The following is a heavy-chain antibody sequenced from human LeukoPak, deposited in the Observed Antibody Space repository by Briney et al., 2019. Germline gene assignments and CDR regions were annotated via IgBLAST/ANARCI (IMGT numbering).Heavy chain of an antibody. J-gene: IGHJ4*02. CDR3: ARASRGYCSGGSCVYYFDY. CDR1: GGSFSGYY. V-gene: IGHV4-34*01. CDR2: INHSGST. Sequence: PSETLSLTCAVYGGSFSGYYWSWIRQPPGKGLGWIGEINHSGSTNYNPSLKSRVTISVDTSKNQFSLKLSSVTAADTAVYYCARASRGYCSGGSCVYYFDYWGQGTLVTVSS. D-gene: IGHD2-15*01.